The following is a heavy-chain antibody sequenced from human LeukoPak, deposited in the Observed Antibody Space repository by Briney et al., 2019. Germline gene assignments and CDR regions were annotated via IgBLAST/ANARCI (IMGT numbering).Heavy chain of an antibody. CDR1: GFTFTSYG. CDR2: ISAYNGNT. J-gene: IGHJ4*02. V-gene: IGHV1-18*01. D-gene: IGHD6-13*01. CDR3: ARVSSSWYYFDY. Sequence: ASVKVSCKASGFTFTSYGFSWVRQAPGQGLEWMGWISAYNGNTNCAQKLQGRVTMNTDTSTSTAYMELRSLISDDTAIYYCARVSSSWYYFDYWGQGTLVTVSS.